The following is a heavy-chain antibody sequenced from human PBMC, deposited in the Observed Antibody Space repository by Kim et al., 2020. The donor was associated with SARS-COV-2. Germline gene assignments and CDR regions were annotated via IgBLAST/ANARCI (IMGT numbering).Heavy chain of an antibody. D-gene: IGHD3-3*01. V-gene: IGHV3-7*01. J-gene: IGHJ6*03. CDR3: ARYFWSGPAFMDV. Sequence: YVDSVKGRFTISRDNAKNSLYLQMNSLRAEDTAVYYCARYFWSGPAFMDVWGKGTTVTVSS.